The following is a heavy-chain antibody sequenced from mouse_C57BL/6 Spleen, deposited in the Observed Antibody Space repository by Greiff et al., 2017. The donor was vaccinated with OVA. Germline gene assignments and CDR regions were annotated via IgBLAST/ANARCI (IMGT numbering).Heavy chain of an antibody. CDR2: INPNNGGT. D-gene: IGHD1-1*02. J-gene: IGHJ3*01. Sequence: EVQLQQSGPELVKPGASVKISCKASGYTFTDYYMDWVKQSHGTSLEWIGDINPNNGGTSYNQKFKGKDTLTVAKSSSTAYMELRSLTSEDAAVYYCAREEYYVHSSWFAYWGQGTLVTVSA. CDR3: AREEYYVHSSWFAY. V-gene: IGHV1-26*01. CDR1: GYTFTDYY.